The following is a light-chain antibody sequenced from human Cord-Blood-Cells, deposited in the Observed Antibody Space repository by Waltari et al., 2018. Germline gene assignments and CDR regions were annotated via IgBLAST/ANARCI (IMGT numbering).Light chain of an antibody. V-gene: IGLV2-14*01. CDR1: SSDVGGYNY. CDR3: SSYTSSSTYV. Sequence: QSALTQPASVSGSPGQSITISCTGTSSDVGGYNYVFWHQQHPGKAPKLMIYDVSKRPSGVSNRFSGSKSGNTASLTISGLQAEDEADYYCSSYTSSSTYVFGTGTKVTVL. CDR2: DVS. J-gene: IGLJ1*01.